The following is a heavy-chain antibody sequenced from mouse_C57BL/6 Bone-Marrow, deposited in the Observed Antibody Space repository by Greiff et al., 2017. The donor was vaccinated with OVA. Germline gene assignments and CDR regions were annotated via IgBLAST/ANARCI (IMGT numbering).Heavy chain of an antibody. CDR2: IYPRSGNT. V-gene: IGHV1-81*01. CDR3: ARSTVVDDDWYFDV. CDR1: GYTFTSYG. D-gene: IGHD1-1*01. J-gene: IGHJ1*03. Sequence: VQLQQSGAELARPGASVKLSCKASGYTFTSYGISWVKQRTGQGLEWIGEIYPRSGNTYYNEKFKGKATLTADKSSSTAYMELRSLTSEDSAVYVCARSTVVDDDWYFDVWGTGTTVTVSS.